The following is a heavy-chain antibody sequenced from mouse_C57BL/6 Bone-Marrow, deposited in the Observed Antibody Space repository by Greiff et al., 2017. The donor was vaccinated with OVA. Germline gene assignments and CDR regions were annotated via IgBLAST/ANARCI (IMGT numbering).Heavy chain of an antibody. CDR3: ARSEDWYFDV. Sequence: VMLVESGAELARPGASVKLSCKASGYTFTSYGISWVKQRTGQGLEWIGEIYPRSGNTYYNEKFKGKATLTADKSSSTAYMELRSLTSEDSAVYFCARSEDWYFDVWGTGTTVTVSS. CDR1: GYTFTSYG. J-gene: IGHJ1*03. CDR2: IYPRSGNT. V-gene: IGHV1-81*01.